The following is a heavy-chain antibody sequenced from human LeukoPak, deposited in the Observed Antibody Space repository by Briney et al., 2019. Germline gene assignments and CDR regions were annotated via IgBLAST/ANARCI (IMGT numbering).Heavy chain of an antibody. CDR3: ATETNGRHYDY. Sequence: GGSLRLSCRTPGLTFSTSGFTWVRQAPGKGLEWVASIGPTGSDRYHADSIKGRFTISRDNANNFLYLQMNSLRAEDTAVYYCATETNGRHYDYWGQGTLLTVSP. CDR2: IGPTGSDR. J-gene: IGHJ4*02. V-gene: IGHV3-21*06. CDR1: GLTFSTSG. D-gene: IGHD1-14*01.